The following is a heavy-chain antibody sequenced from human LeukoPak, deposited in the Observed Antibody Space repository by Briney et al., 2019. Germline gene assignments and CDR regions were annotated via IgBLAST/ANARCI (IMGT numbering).Heavy chain of an antibody. CDR2: INPNSGGT. J-gene: IGHJ4*02. D-gene: IGHD3-22*01. CDR3: ARTRRLYYYDSSGYYYSIFGFDY. CDR1: GYTFTGYY. V-gene: IGHV1-2*02. Sequence: ASVKVPCKASGYTFTGYYMHWVRQAPGQGLEWMGWINPNSGGTNYAQKFQGRVTMTRDTSISTAYMELSRLRSDDTAVYYCARTRRLYYYDSSGYYYSIFGFDYWGQGTLVTVSS.